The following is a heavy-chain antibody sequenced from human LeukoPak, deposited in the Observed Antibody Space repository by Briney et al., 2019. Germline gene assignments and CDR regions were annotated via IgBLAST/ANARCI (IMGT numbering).Heavy chain of an antibody. CDR1: GYTFTGFY. D-gene: IGHD4-11*01. CDR2: INPSSGGT. CDR3: ARENVVTSNWFDP. Sequence: ASVKVSCKASGYTFTGFYIHWVRQAPGQGLEWMGWINPSSGGTNYAQKFQGRVTMTRDTSISTAYMELSRLRSDDTAVYYCARENVVTSNWFDPWGQGTLVTVSS. J-gene: IGHJ5*02. V-gene: IGHV1-2*02.